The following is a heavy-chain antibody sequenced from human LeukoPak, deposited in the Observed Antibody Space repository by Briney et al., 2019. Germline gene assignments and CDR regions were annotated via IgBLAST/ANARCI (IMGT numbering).Heavy chain of an antibody. Sequence: ASETLSLTCTVSGGSISSGDYYWSWIRQPPGKGLEWIGYIYYSGSTYYNPSLKSRVTISVDTSKNQFSLKLSSVTAADTAVYYCARGFSGFWSGYYTGWGQGTLVTVSS. CDR3: ARGFSGFWSGYYTG. CDR2: IYYSGST. V-gene: IGHV4-30-4*01. D-gene: IGHD3-3*01. CDR1: GGSISSGDYY. J-gene: IGHJ4*02.